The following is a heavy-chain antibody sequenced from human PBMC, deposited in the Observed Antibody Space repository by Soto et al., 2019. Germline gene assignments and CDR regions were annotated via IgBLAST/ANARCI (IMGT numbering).Heavy chain of an antibody. CDR1: GFTFEVYG. CDR2: ISGNSGTI. D-gene: IGHD1-7*01. Sequence: GGSLRLSCVASGFTFEVYGMHWVRQAPGKGLEWVSGISGNSGTIGYADSVKGRFTISRDNAKSSIFLQMSSLRADDTAVYYCGRWNYAFDVWGQGTMVTVSS. J-gene: IGHJ3*01. V-gene: IGHV3-9*01. CDR3: GRWNYAFDV.